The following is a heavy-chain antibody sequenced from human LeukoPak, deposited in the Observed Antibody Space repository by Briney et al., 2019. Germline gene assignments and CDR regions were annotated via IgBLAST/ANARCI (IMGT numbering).Heavy chain of an antibody. CDR1: GGSISSYY. CDR3: ARGLDYYYYGMDV. V-gene: IGHV4-59*01. CDR2: IYYSGST. Sequence: SETLSLTCTVSGGSISSYYWSWIRQPPGKGLEWIGYIYYSGSTNYNPSLKSRVTISVDTSKNQFSLKLSSVTAADTAVYYCARGLDYYYYGMDVWGQGTTVTVSS. D-gene: IGHD6-19*01. J-gene: IGHJ6*02.